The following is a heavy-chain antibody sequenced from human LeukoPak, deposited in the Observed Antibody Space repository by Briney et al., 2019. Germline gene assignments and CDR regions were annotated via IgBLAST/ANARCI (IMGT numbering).Heavy chain of an antibody. D-gene: IGHD3-22*01. CDR1: GFTFSSYS. Sequence: GGSLRLSCAASGFTFSSYSMNWVRQAPGKGLEWVSSISSSSSYIYYADSVKGRFTISRDNAKNSLYLQMNSLRAEDTAVYYCARDRGYDSSGYWSHDAFDIWGQGTMVTVSS. CDR2: ISSSSSYI. J-gene: IGHJ3*02. V-gene: IGHV3-21*01. CDR3: ARDRGYDSSGYWSHDAFDI.